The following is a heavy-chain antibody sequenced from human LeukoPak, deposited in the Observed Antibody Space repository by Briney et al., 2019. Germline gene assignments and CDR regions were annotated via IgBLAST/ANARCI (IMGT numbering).Heavy chain of an antibody. J-gene: IGHJ4*02. V-gene: IGHV3-7*03. CDR3: ARGYSYVYY. CDR2: IEQDGSEK. D-gene: IGHD5-18*01. Sequence: GGSLRLSCAASGFTFYSYWMSWVRQAPGKGLEWVANIEQDGSEKYYVDSVKGRFTISRDTAKNSLYLQMNSLRAEDTAVYYCARGYSYVYYWGQGNLVLVSS. CDR1: GFTFYSYW.